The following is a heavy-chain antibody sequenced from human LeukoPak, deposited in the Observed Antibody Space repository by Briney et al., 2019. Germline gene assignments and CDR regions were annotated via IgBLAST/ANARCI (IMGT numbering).Heavy chain of an antibody. Sequence: SETLSLTCAVSGGSISSSNWWSWVRQPPGKGLEWIGEIYHSGSTNYNPSLKSRVTISGDKSKNQFSLKLSSVTAADTAVYYCARVYSTEYFQHWGQGTLVTVSS. CDR3: ARVYSTEYFQH. J-gene: IGHJ1*01. CDR1: GGSISSSNW. CDR2: IYHSGST. V-gene: IGHV4-4*02. D-gene: IGHD2-21*01.